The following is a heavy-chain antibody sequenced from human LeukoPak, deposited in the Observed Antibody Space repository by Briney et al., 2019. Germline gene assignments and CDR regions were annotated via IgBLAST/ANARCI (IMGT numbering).Heavy chain of an antibody. CDR1: GGSFSGYY. V-gene: IGHV4-34*01. Sequence: PSETLSLTCAVYGGSFSGYYWSWIRQPPGKGLEWIGEINHSGSTNYNPSLKSRVTISVDTSKNQFSLKLSSVTAADTAVYYCASPHYDSSGYYTQYFDYWGQGTLATVSS. D-gene: IGHD3-22*01. J-gene: IGHJ4*02. CDR3: ASPHYDSSGYYTQYFDY. CDR2: INHSGST.